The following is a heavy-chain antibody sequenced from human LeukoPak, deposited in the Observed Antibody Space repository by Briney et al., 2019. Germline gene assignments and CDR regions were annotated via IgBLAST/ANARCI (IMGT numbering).Heavy chain of an antibody. CDR3: AKGPPGDSLNPHYWYFDL. D-gene: IGHD4-17*01. Sequence: GGSLRLSCAASGFTFSTYGMNWVRQAPGKGLEWVSAISGGGGFTYYADSVKGRFTISRDNSKKTLYLQMNSLRAEDTAVYYCAKGPPGDSLNPHYWYFDLWGRGTLLTVSS. J-gene: IGHJ2*01. V-gene: IGHV3-23*01. CDR1: GFTFSTYG. CDR2: ISGGGGFT.